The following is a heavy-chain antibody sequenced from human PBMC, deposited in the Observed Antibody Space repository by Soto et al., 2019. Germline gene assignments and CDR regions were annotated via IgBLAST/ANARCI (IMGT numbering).Heavy chain of an antibody. Sequence: QVQLVESGGGVGQPGRSLRLSCAASGFDFSSHAMHWVRQPPGKGPEWLATISFDGGDEFYADSVKGRFTISRDNSKSTLFLQMNSLTAEDTATYYWVILCGGDCYNHWGQGTLVAVSS. D-gene: IGHD2-21*02. CDR1: GFDFSSHA. J-gene: IGHJ4*02. V-gene: IGHV3-30-3*01. CDR2: ISFDGGDE. CDR3: VILCGGDCYNH.